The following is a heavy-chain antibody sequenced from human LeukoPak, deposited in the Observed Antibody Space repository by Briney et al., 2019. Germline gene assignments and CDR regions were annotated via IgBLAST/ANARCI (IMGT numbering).Heavy chain of an antibody. CDR1: GFSFSSYD. V-gene: IGHV3-23*01. D-gene: IGHD5-18*01. CDR2: ISASGTST. J-gene: IGHJ4*02. Sequence: PGGSLRLSCVASGFSFSSYDMSWVRQAPGKGLEWVSGISASGTSTFYADSVKGRFTISRDTSKNTLYLQMNSLGVVDTAVYYCARAVRGYSYVLDYWGQGTLVTVSS. CDR3: ARAVRGYSYVLDY.